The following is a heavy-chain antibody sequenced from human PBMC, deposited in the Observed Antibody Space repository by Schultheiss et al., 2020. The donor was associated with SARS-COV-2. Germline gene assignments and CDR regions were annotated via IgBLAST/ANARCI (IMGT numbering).Heavy chain of an antibody. CDR2: INPNSGGT. D-gene: IGHD5-24*01. CDR3: ATLGRLTEGYNF. J-gene: IGHJ3*01. V-gene: IGHV1-2*04. CDR1: GYTFTGYY. Sequence: ASVKVSCKASGYTFTGYYMHWVRQAPGQGLEWMGWINPNSGGTNYAQKFQGWVTMTRDTSISTAYMELSRLRSDDTALYYCATLGRLTEGYNFWGQGTMVTVSS.